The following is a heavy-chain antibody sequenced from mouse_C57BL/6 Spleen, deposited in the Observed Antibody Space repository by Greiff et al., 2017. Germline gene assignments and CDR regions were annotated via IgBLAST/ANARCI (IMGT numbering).Heavy chain of an antibody. CDR3: ARSFHYDGYSYFDY. V-gene: IGHV1-81*01. CDR1: GYTFTSYG. CDR2: IYPRSGNT. D-gene: IGHD2-3*01. Sequence: VQLQQSGAELARPGASVKLSCKASGYTFTSYGISWVKQRTGQGLEWIGEIYPRSGNTYYNEKFKGKATLTADKSSSTAYMELRSLPSEDSAVYFCARSFHYDGYSYFDYWGQGTTLTVSS. J-gene: IGHJ2*01.